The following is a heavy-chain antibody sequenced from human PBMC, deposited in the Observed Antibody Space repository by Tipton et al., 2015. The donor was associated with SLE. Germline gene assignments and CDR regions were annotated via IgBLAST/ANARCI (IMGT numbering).Heavy chain of an antibody. V-gene: IGHV4-61*09. CDR2: IHSSGIT. D-gene: IGHD5-24*01. CDR1: GDSVNSGSYY. CDR3: ARGRRDGYNYSPLFDY. J-gene: IGHJ4*02. Sequence: TLSLTCTASGDSVNSGSYYWSWIRQPVGKGLEWVAHIHSSGITNFSPSLKSRVTIPSDTSKNQFSLKLSSVTAADTAVYYCARGRRDGYNYSPLFDYWGQGTLVTVSS.